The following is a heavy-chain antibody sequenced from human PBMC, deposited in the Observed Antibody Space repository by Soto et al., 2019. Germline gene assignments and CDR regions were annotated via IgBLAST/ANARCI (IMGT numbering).Heavy chain of an antibody. CDR3: AKDSENYDFWSGYLYGMDV. D-gene: IGHD3-3*01. Sequence: GGSLRLFCAASGFTFSSYGMHWVRQAPGKGLEWVAVISYDGSNKYYADSVKGRFTISRDNSKNTLYLQMNSLRAEDTAVYYCAKDSENYDFWSGYLYGMDVWGQGTTVTVSS. CDR2: ISYDGSNK. CDR1: GFTFSSYG. V-gene: IGHV3-30*18. J-gene: IGHJ6*02.